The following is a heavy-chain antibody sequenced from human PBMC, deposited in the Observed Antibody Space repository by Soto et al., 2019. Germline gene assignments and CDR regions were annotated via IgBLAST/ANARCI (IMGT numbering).Heavy chain of an antibody. CDR3: ARVIPHYDILTGAWFDP. Sequence: SETLSLTCTVSGGSISSYYWSWIRQPPGKGLEWIGYNYYSGSTNYNPSLKSRVTISVDTSKNQFSLKLSSVTAADTAVYYCARVIPHYDILTGAWFDPWGQGTLVTVSS. V-gene: IGHV4-59*01. D-gene: IGHD3-9*01. CDR2: NYYSGST. CDR1: GGSISSYY. J-gene: IGHJ5*02.